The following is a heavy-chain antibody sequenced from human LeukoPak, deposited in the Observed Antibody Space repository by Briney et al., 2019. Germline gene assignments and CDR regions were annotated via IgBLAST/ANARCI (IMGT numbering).Heavy chain of an antibody. CDR3: VKDSVRGYSGYGNDGFEI. J-gene: IGHJ3*02. CDR1: GFTFSTYP. CDR2: ISSGGTDT. V-gene: IGHV3-23*01. D-gene: IGHD5-12*01. Sequence: GGSLRLSCAASGFTFSTYPISWVRQAPGKGLECVSAISSGGTDTYYADSVKGRFTISRDNSKNTLYLQMNSLRAEDTAVYYCVKDSVRGYSGYGNDGFEIWGQGTMVTVSS.